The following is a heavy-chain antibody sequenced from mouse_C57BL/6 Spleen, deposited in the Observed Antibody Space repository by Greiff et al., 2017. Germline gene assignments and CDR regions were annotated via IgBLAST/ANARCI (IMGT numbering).Heavy chain of an antibody. CDR1: GYTFTSYW. V-gene: IGHV1-72*01. CDR2: IDPNSGGT. Sequence: QVQLQQSGAELVKPGASVKLSCKASGYTFTSYWMHWVKQRPGRGLEWIGRIDPNSGGTKYNEKFKSKATLTVDKPSSTAYMQLSNLTSEDSAVDYWAVIYYDYDADAMDYWGQGTSVTVSS. D-gene: IGHD2-4*01. J-gene: IGHJ4*01. CDR3: AVIYYDYDADAMDY.